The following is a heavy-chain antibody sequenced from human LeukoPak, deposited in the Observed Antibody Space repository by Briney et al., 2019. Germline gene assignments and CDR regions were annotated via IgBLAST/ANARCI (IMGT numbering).Heavy chain of an antibody. J-gene: IGHJ4*02. V-gene: IGHV3-21*04. Sequence: GGSLRLSCAASGFTFSSYSMNWVRQAPGKGLEWVSSISSSSSYIYYADSVKGRFTISRDNAKNSLYLQMNSLRAEDTAVYYCAKRTTAGATVDYWGQGTLVTVSS. D-gene: IGHD1-26*01. CDR3: AKRTTAGATVDY. CDR2: ISSSSSYI. CDR1: GFTFSSYS.